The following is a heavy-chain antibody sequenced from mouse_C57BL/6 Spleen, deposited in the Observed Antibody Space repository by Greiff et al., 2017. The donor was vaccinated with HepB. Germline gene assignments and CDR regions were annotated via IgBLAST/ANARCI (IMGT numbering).Heavy chain of an antibody. CDR1: GFTFSDYY. Sequence: VKLVESEGGLVQPGSSMKLSCTASGFTFSDYYMAWVRQVPEKGLEWVANINYDGSSTYYLDSLKSRFIISRDNAKNILYLQMSSLKSEDTATYYCAREGYDRAMDYWGQGTSVTVSS. CDR2: INYDGSST. D-gene: IGHD2-2*01. J-gene: IGHJ4*01. CDR3: AREGYDRAMDY. V-gene: IGHV5-16*01.